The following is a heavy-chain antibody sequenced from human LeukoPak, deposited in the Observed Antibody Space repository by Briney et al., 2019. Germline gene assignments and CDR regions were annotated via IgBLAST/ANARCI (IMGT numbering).Heavy chain of an antibody. J-gene: IGHJ4*02. CDR1: GFTFSSYW. CDR3: AREPNGDYGSGSYSDY. V-gene: IGHV3-7*01. D-gene: IGHD3-10*01. Sequence: GGSLRLSCAASGFTFSSYWMSWVRQAPGKGLEWVANIKQDGSEKYYVDSVKGRFTISRDNAKNSLYLQMNSLRAEDTAVYYCAREPNGDYGSGSYSDYWGQGTLVTVSS. CDR2: IKQDGSEK.